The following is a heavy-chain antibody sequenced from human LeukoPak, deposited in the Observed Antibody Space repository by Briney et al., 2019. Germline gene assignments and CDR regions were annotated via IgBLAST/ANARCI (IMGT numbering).Heavy chain of an antibody. Sequence: GGPLTLSCAASGFTFSSYEMNWVRQAPGKGLEWVSYIASGGGANRFYSESVKGRFTISRDNAKNSLYLHMNSLRAEDTGVYYCARIGTTTRGPAGLDVWGQGTTVTVSS. V-gene: IGHV3-48*03. J-gene: IGHJ6*02. CDR2: IASGGGANR. CDR3: ARIGTTTRGPAGLDV. CDR1: GFTFSSYE. D-gene: IGHD2/OR15-2a*01.